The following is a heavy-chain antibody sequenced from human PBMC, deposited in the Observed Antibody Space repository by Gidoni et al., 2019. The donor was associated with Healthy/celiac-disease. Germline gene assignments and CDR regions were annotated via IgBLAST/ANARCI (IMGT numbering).Heavy chain of an antibody. Sequence: QLQLQESGPGLVKPSETLSLTCTVSGGSISSSSYYWGWIRQPPGKGLEWIGSIYYSGSTYYNPSLKSRVTISVDTSKNQFSLKLSSVTAADTAVYYCARLQQWLVRFDYWGQGTLVTVSS. CDR2: IYYSGST. J-gene: IGHJ4*02. CDR3: ARLQQWLVRFDY. V-gene: IGHV4-39*01. D-gene: IGHD6-19*01. CDR1: GGSISSSSYY.